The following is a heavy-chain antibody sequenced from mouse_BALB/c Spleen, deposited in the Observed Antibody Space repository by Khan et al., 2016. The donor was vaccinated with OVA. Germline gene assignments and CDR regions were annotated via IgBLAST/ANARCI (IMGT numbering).Heavy chain of an antibody. J-gene: IGHJ2*01. V-gene: IGHV1-7*01. CDR1: GYTFTTYW. CDR3: TRDRIDY. Sequence: QVQLKESGAELAKPGASMKMSCKTSGYTFTTYWMHWVKQRPGQGLEWIGYINPTSGHTDYNEKFKDKATLSADKSSSTAYMQLSSLTSEDSAVYYCTRDRIDYWGQGTTLTVSS. CDR2: INPTSGHT.